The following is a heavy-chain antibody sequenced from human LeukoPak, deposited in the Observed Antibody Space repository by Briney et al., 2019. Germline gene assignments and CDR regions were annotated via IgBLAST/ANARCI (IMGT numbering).Heavy chain of an antibody. CDR3: ARGRNDYGDYEVDY. J-gene: IGHJ4*02. Sequence: VTVSFKSSGYTFTGYYMHWVRQAPGQGREWMGWINPNSGGTNYAQKFQGRVTMTRHTSISTAYMELSRLRSDDTAVYYCARGRNDYGDYEVDYWGQGTLVTVSS. CDR1: GYTFTGYY. V-gene: IGHV1-2*02. D-gene: IGHD4-17*01. CDR2: INPNSGGT.